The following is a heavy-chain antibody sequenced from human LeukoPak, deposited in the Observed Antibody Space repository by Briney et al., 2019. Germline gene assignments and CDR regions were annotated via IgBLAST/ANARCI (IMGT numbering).Heavy chain of an antibody. CDR1: GGSTSSGSYY. J-gene: IGHJ4*02. CDR2: IYTSGST. Sequence: SETLSLTCTVSGGSTSSGSYYWSWIRQPAGKGLEWIGRIYTSGSTNYNPSLKSRVTISVDTSKNQFSLKLSSVTAADTAVYYCARDAGTYYFDYWGQGTLVTVSS. V-gene: IGHV4-61*02. D-gene: IGHD1-26*01. CDR3: ARDAGTYYFDY.